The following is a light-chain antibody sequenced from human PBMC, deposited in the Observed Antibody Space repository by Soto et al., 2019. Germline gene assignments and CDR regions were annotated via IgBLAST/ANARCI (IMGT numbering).Light chain of an antibody. V-gene: IGLV2-23*01. J-gene: IGLJ1*01. CDR1: SSDVGAYDS. CDR3: CSSAPESTYV. CDR2: KGT. Sequence: QSALAQPASVSGSPGQSITISCTGTSSDVGAYDSVSWYQQHPHKAPQLIIYKGTQRPSGVSNRFSGSTSGNAASLTISGLQADDGADYFCCSSAPESTYVCGTGTKVTGL.